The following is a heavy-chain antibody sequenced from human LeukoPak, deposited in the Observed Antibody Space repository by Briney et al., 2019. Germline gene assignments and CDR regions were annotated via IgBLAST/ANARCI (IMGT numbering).Heavy chain of an antibody. CDR2: TSSDLNVK. J-gene: IGHJ4*02. V-gene: IGHV3-30-3*01. Sequence: GGSLRLSCAASGFTFRNYVIHWVRQAPGKGLEWVAVTSSDLNVKLYADSVKGRFIISRDNSRSTLYLQMNSLRPEDTAIYYCAREGYYGSGSPPSLYFDYWGQGTLVTVSS. CDR3: AREGYYGSGSPPSLYFDY. D-gene: IGHD3-10*01. CDR1: GFTFRNYV.